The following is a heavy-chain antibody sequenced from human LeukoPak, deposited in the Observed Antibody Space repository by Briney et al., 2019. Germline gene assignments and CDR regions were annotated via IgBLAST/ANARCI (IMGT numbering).Heavy chain of an antibody. CDR1: GFTFSPYT. Sequence: PGGSLRLSCAASGFTFSPYTTHWFRQPPGKGLEWLSYINTGSPTIYYADSVKGRFTISRDNAKNSLYLQLNSLRAEDTAAYYCARDSSVCAFDVWGQATMVTVSS. V-gene: IGHV3-48*01. D-gene: IGHD6-6*01. CDR3: ARDSSVCAFDV. CDR2: INTGSPTI. J-gene: IGHJ3*01.